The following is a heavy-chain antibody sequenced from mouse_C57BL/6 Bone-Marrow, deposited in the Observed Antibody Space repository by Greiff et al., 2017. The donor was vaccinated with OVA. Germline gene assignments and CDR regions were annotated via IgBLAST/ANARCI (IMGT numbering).Heavy chain of an antibody. CDR2: IYPGDGDT. D-gene: IGHD2-10*02. CDR1: GYAFSSSW. J-gene: IGHJ4*01. Sequence: QVQLQQSGPELVKPGASVKISCKASGYAFSSSWMNWVKQRPGKGLEWIGRIYPGDGDTNYNGKFKGKATLTADKSSSTAYMQLSSLTSEDSAVYFCARRGYGRGDYWGQGTSVTVSS. CDR3: ARRGYGRGDY. V-gene: IGHV1-82*01.